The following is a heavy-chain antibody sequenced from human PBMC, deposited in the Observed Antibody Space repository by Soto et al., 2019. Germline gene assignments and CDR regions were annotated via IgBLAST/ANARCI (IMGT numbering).Heavy chain of an antibody. CDR2: IKQDGSKK. J-gene: IGHJ4*02. D-gene: IGHD3-22*01. CDR1: GFTFSSYW. Sequence: GGSLRLSCAASGFTFSSYWMSWVRQAPGKGLEWVANIKQDGSKKCYVDSVKGRFTISRDNAKNSLYLQMNSLRAEDTAVYYCGREYVSSGYLEYYFDYWGQGILVTVS. CDR3: GREYVSSGYLEYYFDY. V-gene: IGHV3-7*05.